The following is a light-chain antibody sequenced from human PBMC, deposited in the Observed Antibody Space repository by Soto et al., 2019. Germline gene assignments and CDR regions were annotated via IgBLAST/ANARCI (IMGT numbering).Light chain of an antibody. J-gene: IGKJ4*01. CDR2: RAS. CDR1: QRVSSGF. CDR3: QQYESSPLT. Sequence: EIVLTQSPDTLSLSPGERATLSCRASQRVSSGFLAWYQQKPGQAPRLLTYRASTRATGIPDRFTGSGSGTDFTLTISRLEPEDFAVYYCQQYESSPLTFGGGTKVEIK. V-gene: IGKV3-20*01.